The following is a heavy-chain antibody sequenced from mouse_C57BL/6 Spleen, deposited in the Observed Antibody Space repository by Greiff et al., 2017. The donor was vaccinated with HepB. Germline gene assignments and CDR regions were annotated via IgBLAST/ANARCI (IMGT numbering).Heavy chain of an antibody. CDR3: ARYYYGTVFDY. V-gene: IGHV5-17*01. Sequence: VQLQQSGGGLVKPGGSLKLSCAASGFTFSDYGMHWVRQAPEKGLEWVAYISSGSSTIYYADTVKGRFTISRDNAKNTLFLQMTSLSAEDTAMYYCARYYYGTVFDYWGQGTTLTVSS. CDR1: GFTFSDYG. J-gene: IGHJ2*01. CDR2: ISSGSSTI. D-gene: IGHD1-1*01.